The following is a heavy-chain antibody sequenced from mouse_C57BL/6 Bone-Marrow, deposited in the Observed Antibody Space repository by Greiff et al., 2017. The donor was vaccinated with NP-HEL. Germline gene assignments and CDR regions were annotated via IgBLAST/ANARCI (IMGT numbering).Heavy chain of an antibody. CDR2: INPSNGGT. D-gene: IGHD2-3*01. V-gene: IGHV1-53*01. CDR3: ARSPFDGYYVWYFDV. CDR1: GYTFTSYW. Sequence: QVQLKQPGTELVKPGASVKLSCKASGYTFTSYWMHWVKQRPGQGLEWIGNINPSNGGTNYNEKFKSKATLTVDKSSSTAYMQLSSLTSEDSAVYYCARSPFDGYYVWYFDVWGTGTTVTVSS. J-gene: IGHJ1*03.